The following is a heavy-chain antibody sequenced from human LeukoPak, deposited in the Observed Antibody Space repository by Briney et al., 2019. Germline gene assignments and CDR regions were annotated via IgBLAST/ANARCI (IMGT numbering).Heavy chain of an antibody. V-gene: IGHV3-48*03. J-gene: IGHJ4*02. CDR1: GFTFSSYE. CDR3: AKDQAPYYDSSGCHDY. Sequence: GGSLRLSCAASGFTFSSYEMNWVRQAPGKGLEWVSYISSSGSTIYYADSVKGRFTISRDNSKNTLYLQMNSLRAEDTAVYYCAKDQAPYYDSSGCHDYWGQGTLVTVSS. CDR2: ISSSGSTI. D-gene: IGHD3-22*01.